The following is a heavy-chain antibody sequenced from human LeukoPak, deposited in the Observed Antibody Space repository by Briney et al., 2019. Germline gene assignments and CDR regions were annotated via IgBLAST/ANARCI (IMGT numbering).Heavy chain of an antibody. CDR1: GYTFTTYD. CDR2: MNPNSGNT. Sequence: ASVKVSCKASGYTFTTYDINWVRQATGQGLEWMGWMNPNSGNTGYAQKFQGRVTITRNTSISTAYMELSSLRSEDTAVYYCARGGGHYDFWSGYPNWFDPWGQGTLVTVSS. V-gene: IGHV1-8*03. J-gene: IGHJ5*02. CDR3: ARGGGHYDFWSGYPNWFDP. D-gene: IGHD3-3*01.